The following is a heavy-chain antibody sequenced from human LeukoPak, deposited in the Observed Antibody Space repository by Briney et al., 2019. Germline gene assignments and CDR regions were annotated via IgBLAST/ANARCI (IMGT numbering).Heavy chain of an antibody. V-gene: IGHV3-23*01. Sequence: GGSLRLSCAASGFTFSSYAMSWVRQAPGKGLEWVSAISDSGNTYHADSVKGRFTISRDSSKNTLFLQMNRLRPEDAAVYYCAKAPVTTCRGAYCYPFDYWGQGTLVTVTS. J-gene: IGHJ4*02. CDR2: ISDSGNT. CDR3: AKAPVTTCRGAYCYPFDY. D-gene: IGHD2-21*01. CDR1: GFTFSSYA.